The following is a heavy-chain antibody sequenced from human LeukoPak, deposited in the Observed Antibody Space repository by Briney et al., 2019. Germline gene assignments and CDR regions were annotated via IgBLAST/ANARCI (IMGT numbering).Heavy chain of an antibody. CDR1: GGSFSGYY. D-gene: IGHD3-3*01. CDR2: IYYSGST. J-gene: IGHJ4*02. CDR3: ARACPPEYDFWSGYLSYFDY. V-gene: IGHV4-31*11. Sequence: PSETLSLTCAVYGGSFSGYYWSWIRQHPGKGLEWIGYIYYSGSTYFNPSLKSRVTISVDTSKNQFSLKLSSVTAADTAVYYCARACPPEYDFWSGYLSYFDYWGQGTLVTVSS.